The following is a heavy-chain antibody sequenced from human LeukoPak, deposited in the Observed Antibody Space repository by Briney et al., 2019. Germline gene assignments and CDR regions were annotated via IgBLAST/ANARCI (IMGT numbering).Heavy chain of an antibody. V-gene: IGHV1-46*01. CDR1: GYTFTSYY. CDR2: INPSGGST. Sequence: ASVKVSCKASGYTFTSYYMHWVRQAPGQGLEWMGIINPSGGSTSYAQKFQGRVTITADESTSTAYMELSSLRSEDTAVYYCARGWGSGYDLALDYWGQGTLVTVSS. D-gene: IGHD5-12*01. J-gene: IGHJ4*02. CDR3: ARGWGSGYDLALDY.